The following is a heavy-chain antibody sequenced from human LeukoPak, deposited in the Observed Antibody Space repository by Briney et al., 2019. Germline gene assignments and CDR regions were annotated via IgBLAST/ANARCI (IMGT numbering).Heavy chain of an antibody. D-gene: IGHD3-9*01. Sequence: PSETLSLTCTVSGGSISSYYWSWLRQPPGKGLEGIGYIYYSGSTNYNPSLKSRLTISVDTAKNQFSLKLSSVTAADTAVDYCARLSFDLSSGYPRGYYYYGMDVWGQGTTVTVSS. CDR2: IYYSGST. V-gene: IGHV4-59*08. CDR3: ARLSFDLSSGYPRGYYYYGMDV. CDR1: GGSISSYY. J-gene: IGHJ6*02.